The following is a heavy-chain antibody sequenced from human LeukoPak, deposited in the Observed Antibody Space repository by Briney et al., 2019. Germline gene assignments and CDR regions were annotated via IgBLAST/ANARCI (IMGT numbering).Heavy chain of an antibody. CDR3: ARDKGYYDSSGQDAFDI. CDR2: IYYSGST. D-gene: IGHD3-22*01. V-gene: IGHV4-31*03. Sequence: SETLSLTCTVSGGSISSSSYYWSWIRQHPGKGLEWIGYIYYSGSTYYNPSLKSRVTISVDTSKNQFSLKLSSVTAADTAVYYCARDKGYYDSSGQDAFDIWGQGTMVTVSS. CDR1: GGSISSSSYY. J-gene: IGHJ3*02.